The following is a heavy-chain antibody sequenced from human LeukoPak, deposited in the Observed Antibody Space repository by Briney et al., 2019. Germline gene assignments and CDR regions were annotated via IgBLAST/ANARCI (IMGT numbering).Heavy chain of an antibody. Sequence: ASVTVSCKASGYTFIGFYIHWVRQAPGQGLEWMGWINSNSGGTKYAQKFQGRVTMTRDTSITTVYMELSRLTSDDTAVYYCAREGYYDTSGYPHVFDYWGQGTLVTVSS. CDR3: AREGYYDTSGYPHVFDY. V-gene: IGHV1-2*02. CDR1: GYTFIGFY. J-gene: IGHJ4*02. CDR2: INSNSGGT. D-gene: IGHD3-22*01.